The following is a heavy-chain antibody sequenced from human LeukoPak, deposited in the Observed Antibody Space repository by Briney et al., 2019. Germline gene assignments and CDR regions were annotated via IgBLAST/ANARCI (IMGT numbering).Heavy chain of an antibody. CDR1: GYTLTELS. D-gene: IGHD3-3*01. Sequence: ASVKVSCKVSGYTLTELSMHWVRQAPGKGLEWMGGFDSEDGETIYAQKFQGRVTMTEDTSTDTAYMELSSLRSEDTAVYYCATKRNYDFWSDQNWFDPWGQGTLVTVSS. J-gene: IGHJ5*02. CDR3: ATKRNYDFWSDQNWFDP. CDR2: FDSEDGET. V-gene: IGHV1-24*01.